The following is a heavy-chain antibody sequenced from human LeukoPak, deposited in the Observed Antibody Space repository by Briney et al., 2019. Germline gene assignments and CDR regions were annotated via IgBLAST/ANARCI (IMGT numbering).Heavy chain of an antibody. Sequence: GGSLRLSCATSGFTFSTSGMHWVRQAPGKGLEWVAFIRYDGSNTYHADSVKGRFTVSRDNSKNTLYLQMNSLRAEDTAVYYCARESVAPDYWGQGTLVTVSS. CDR1: GFTFSTSG. V-gene: IGHV3-30*02. J-gene: IGHJ4*02. CDR2: IRYDGSNT. D-gene: IGHD6-19*01. CDR3: ARESVAPDY.